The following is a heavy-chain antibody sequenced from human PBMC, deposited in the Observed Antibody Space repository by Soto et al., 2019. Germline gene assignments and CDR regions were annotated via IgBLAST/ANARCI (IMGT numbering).Heavy chain of an antibody. Sequence: VQLVESGGSLVQPGGPLRLSCAASGFTFSSHWMHWVRQAPGKGLVWVSRINSDGSSTTYADSVKGRFTFSRDNAKNTLYLQMNSLRAEDTAIYYCARDEGYGYGVDYWGQGTLVTVSS. D-gene: IGHD5-18*01. CDR1: GFTFSSHW. CDR2: INSDGSST. J-gene: IGHJ4*02. CDR3: ARDEGYGYGVDY. V-gene: IGHV3-74*01.